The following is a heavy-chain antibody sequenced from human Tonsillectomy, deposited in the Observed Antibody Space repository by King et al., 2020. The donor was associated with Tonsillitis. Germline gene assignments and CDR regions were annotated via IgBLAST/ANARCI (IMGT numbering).Heavy chain of an antibody. D-gene: IGHD6-6*01. CDR3: ARACSMVVQLAGDCFTS. Sequence: LVVSWVRLVQAGRSLRLSCTASGFTFGDYALSWFRQAPGQGLAWVSFISSRAYRGTQDYAASVKGRFTLSRDDSKSIASLQMNSLKTEDTDLYYCARACSMVVQLAGDCFTSWGQGPPVTVSS. V-gene: IGHV3-49*03. J-gene: IGHJ5*02. CDR2: ISSRAYRGTQ. CDR1: GFTFGDYA.